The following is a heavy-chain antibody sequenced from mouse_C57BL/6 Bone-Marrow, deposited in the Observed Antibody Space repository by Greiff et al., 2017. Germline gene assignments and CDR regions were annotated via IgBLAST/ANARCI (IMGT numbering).Heavy chain of an antibody. Sequence: EVQLQQSGAELVRPGASVKLSCTASGFNIKDYYMHWVKQRPEQGLEWIGRIDPEDGDTEYAPKFQGKATMTADKSSNTAYLQLSSLTSEDTAVYYCTTAAFYGSSPSYFDYWGQGTTLTVSS. CDR1: GFNIKDYY. V-gene: IGHV14-1*01. D-gene: IGHD1-1*01. CDR2: IDPEDGDT. CDR3: TTAAFYGSSPSYFDY. J-gene: IGHJ2*01.